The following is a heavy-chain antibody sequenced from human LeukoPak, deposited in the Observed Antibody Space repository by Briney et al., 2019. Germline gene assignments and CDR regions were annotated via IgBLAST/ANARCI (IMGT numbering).Heavy chain of an antibody. V-gene: IGHV1-8*02. CDR3: ARRRYSSGRFDP. D-gene: IGHD6-19*01. CDR1: GYTFTSYG. Sequence: GASVKVSCKASGYTFTSYGISWVRQATGQGLEWMGWINPNSGNTGYAQKFQGRVTMTRNTSISTAYMELSSLRSEDTAVYYCARRRYSSGRFDPWGQGTLVTVSS. CDR2: INPNSGNT. J-gene: IGHJ5*02.